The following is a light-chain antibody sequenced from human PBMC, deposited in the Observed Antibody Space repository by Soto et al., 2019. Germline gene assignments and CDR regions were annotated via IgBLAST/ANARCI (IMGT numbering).Light chain of an antibody. J-gene: IGKJ4*01. CDR3: QQLNSFPLT. Sequence: DIQLTQSPSFLSASVGDRVTITCRASQGISSYLAWYQQKPGKAPKLLIYGASILQSGVPSRFSGSGSGTEFTLTISSLQPEAFATYYCQQLNSFPLTFGGGTKVEIK. CDR1: QGISSY. CDR2: GAS. V-gene: IGKV1-9*01.